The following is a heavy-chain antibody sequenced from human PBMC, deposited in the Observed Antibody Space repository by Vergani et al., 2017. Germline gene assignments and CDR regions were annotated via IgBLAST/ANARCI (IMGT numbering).Heavy chain of an antibody. Sequence: QVQLVESGGGLVKPGGSLRLSCAASGFTFSDYYMSWIRQAPGKGLEWVSYISSSGSTIYYADSVKGRFTISMDNAKNSLYLQMNSLRAEDTAVYYCARSVGYCSSTSCYIIPYYYYYMDVWGKG. CDR3: ARSVGYCSSTSCYIIPYYYYYMDV. CDR1: GFTFSDYY. V-gene: IGHV3-11*01. CDR2: ISSSGSTI. D-gene: IGHD2-2*02. J-gene: IGHJ6*03.